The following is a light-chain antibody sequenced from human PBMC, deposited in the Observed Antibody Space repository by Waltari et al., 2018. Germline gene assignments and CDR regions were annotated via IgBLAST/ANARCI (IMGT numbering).Light chain of an antibody. CDR1: KSIGNN. CDR3: QQYNEWPYT. Sequence: ETIMTQSPAILSVSPGETATLSCRASKSIGNNLALYQQTPGQAPRLLIYVASSRGTGIPARFFGAGSGTDFTLTISSLQSEDFAVYYCQQYNEWPYTFGQGTKVDLK. J-gene: IGKJ2*01. CDR2: VAS. V-gene: IGKV3-15*01.